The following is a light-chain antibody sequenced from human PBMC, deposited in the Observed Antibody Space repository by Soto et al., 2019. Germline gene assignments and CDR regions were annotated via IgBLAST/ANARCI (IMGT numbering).Light chain of an antibody. J-gene: IGKJ2*01. CDR1: QRIGTY. Sequence: IQMTQSPSSLSASVGDRVTITCRASQRIGTYLNWYQQRPGRAPKLLISPISTLQRGVPSRFSGSGSGTDFTLNITGLQPEDFATYYCQQSYSTPYTCGQGTKLEIK. V-gene: IGKV1-39*01. CDR3: QQSYSTPYT. CDR2: PIS.